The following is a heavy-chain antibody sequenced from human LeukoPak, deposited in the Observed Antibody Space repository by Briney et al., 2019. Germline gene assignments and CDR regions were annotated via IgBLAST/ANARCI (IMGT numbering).Heavy chain of an antibody. D-gene: IGHD3-10*01. CDR3: ARHGGVHFDH. V-gene: IGHV4-59*08. Sequence: SETLSLTCTVSGGSISSYYWSWIRQPPGKGLEWIGEIHYSGATKYNPSFRSRVTISVDTSKNQLSLGLSSVTAADTAVYYCARHGGVHFDHWGQGTLVTVFS. J-gene: IGHJ4*02. CDR2: IHYSGAT. CDR1: GGSISSYY.